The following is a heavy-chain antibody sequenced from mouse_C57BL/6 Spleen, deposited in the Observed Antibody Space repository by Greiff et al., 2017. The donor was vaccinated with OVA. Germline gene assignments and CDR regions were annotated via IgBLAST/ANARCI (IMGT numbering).Heavy chain of an antibody. J-gene: IGHJ2*01. Sequence: EVQRVESGPGLVKPSQSLSLTCSVTGYSITSGYYWNWIRQFPGNKLEWMGYISYDGSNNYNPSLKNRISITRDTSKNQFFLKLNSVTTEDTATYYCARLRGHFDYWGQGTTLTVSS. CDR3: ARLRGHFDY. V-gene: IGHV3-6*01. CDR1: GYSITSGYY. D-gene: IGHD2-12*01. CDR2: ISYDGSN.